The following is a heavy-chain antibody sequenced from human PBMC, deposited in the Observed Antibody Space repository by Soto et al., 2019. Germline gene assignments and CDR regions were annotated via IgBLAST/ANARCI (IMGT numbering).Heavy chain of an antibody. CDR2: VNPDGT. CDR1: GYTFSHYW. Sequence: GGSLRLSCAASGYTFSHYWMHWVRQAPGKGLVWVSRVNPDGTYYADSVKGRFTVSRDNSKNTVYLQMNSLRDEDTAVYYCAKLTAAWGQGTLVTVSS. V-gene: IGHV3-74*01. J-gene: IGHJ4*02. CDR3: AKLTAA. D-gene: IGHD6-13*01.